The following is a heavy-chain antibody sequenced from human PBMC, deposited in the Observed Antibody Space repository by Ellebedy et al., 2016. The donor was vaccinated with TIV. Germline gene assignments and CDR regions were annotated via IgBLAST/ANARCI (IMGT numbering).Heavy chain of an antibody. D-gene: IGHD1-20*01. CDR2: ISPTNGSTI. Sequence: GESLKISXAASGFTFSSYSLDWVRQAPGKRLEWISYISPTNGSTIYYADSVRGRFTISKNTAKNTLYLQMRSLRDEDTAVYYCVRGAFDNSFDIWGQGTLVTVSS. CDR1: GFTFSSYS. J-gene: IGHJ3*02. CDR3: VRGAFDNSFDI. V-gene: IGHV3-48*02.